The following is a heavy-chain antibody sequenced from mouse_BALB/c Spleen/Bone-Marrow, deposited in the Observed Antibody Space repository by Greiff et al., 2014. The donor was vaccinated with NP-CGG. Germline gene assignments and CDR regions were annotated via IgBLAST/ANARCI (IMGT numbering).Heavy chain of an antibody. Sequence: EVQLQQSEAELVKPGASVKLSCTASGFNIKDTYMHWVKQRPEQGLEWIGRIDPANGNTKYDPKFQGKATITADTSSNTAYLQLSSLTSEDTAVYYCATYYRYDRRFAYWGQGTLVTVSA. CDR1: GFNIKDTY. D-gene: IGHD2-14*01. J-gene: IGHJ3*01. CDR2: IDPANGNT. V-gene: IGHV14-3*02. CDR3: ATYYRYDRRFAY.